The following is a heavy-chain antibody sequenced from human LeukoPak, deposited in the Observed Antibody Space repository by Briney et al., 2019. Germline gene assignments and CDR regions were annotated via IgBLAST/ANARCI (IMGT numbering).Heavy chain of an antibody. V-gene: IGHV1-2*06. Sequence: ASVKVSCKTSGYTFTGYYMHWLRQAPGQGLEWIGRINPNSGGTYYARKFQGRVTMTRDTSISTSYMELTSLKSDDTAVYYCAAGVLHGGGNWFDPWGQGTLVTVSS. D-gene: IGHD3-16*01. J-gene: IGHJ5*02. CDR2: INPNSGGT. CDR1: GYTFTGYY. CDR3: AAGVLHGGGNWFDP.